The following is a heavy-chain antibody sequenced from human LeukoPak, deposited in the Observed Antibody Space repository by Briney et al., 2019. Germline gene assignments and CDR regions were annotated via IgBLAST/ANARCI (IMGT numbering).Heavy chain of an antibody. V-gene: IGHV4-39*07. J-gene: IGHJ3*02. CDR1: GGSISSSSYY. D-gene: IGHD3-22*01. Sequence: SETLSLTCTVSGGSISSSSYYWGWIRQPPGKGLEWIGSIYYSGSTYYNPSLKSRVTISVDTSKNQFSLKLSSVTAADTAVYYCARTGIGPMIVVVIDAFDIWGQGTMVTVSS. CDR2: IYYSGST. CDR3: ARTGIGPMIVVVIDAFDI.